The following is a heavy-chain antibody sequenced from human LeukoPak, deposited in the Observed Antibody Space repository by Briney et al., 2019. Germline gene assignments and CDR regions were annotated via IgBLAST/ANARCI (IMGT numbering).Heavy chain of an antibody. CDR2: TNHSGST. V-gene: IGHV4-34*01. J-gene: IGHJ6*02. D-gene: IGHD1-7*01. Sequence: SETLSLTCAVYGGSFSGYYWSWIRQPPGKGLEWIGETNHSGSTNYNPSLKSRVTISVDTSKNQFSLKLSSVTAADTAVYYCARRAPRTNLYYYYGMDVWGQGTTVTVSS. CDR1: GGSFSGYY. CDR3: ARRAPRTNLYYYYGMDV.